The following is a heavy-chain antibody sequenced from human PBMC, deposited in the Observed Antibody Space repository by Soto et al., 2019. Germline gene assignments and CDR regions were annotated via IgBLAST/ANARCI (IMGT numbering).Heavy chain of an antibody. CDR1: GGTFSSYA. CDR3: ASSPHVLRFLEWLLPKEFDY. CDR2: IIPIFGTA. Sequence: SVKVSCKASGGTFSSYAISWVRQAPGQGLEWMGGIIPIFGTANYAQKFQGRVTITADESTSTAYMELSSLRSEDTAVYYCASSPHVLRFLEWLLPKEFDYWGQGTLVTVSS. J-gene: IGHJ4*02. D-gene: IGHD3-3*01. V-gene: IGHV1-69*13.